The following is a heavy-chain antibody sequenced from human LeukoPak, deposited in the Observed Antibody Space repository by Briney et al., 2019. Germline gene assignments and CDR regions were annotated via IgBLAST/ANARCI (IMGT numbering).Heavy chain of an antibody. V-gene: IGHV1-2*02. CDR1: GYTFTGYY. Sequence: ASVKVSCKASGYTFTGYYMHWVRQAPGQGLEWMGWINPNSGGTNYAQKFQGRVTMTRDTSISTAYMELRSLRSDDTAVYYCARDKEWIQLRSWSGIEIDYWGQGTLVTVSS. CDR3: ARDKEWIQLRSWSGIEIDY. CDR2: INPNSGGT. J-gene: IGHJ4*02. D-gene: IGHD5-18*01.